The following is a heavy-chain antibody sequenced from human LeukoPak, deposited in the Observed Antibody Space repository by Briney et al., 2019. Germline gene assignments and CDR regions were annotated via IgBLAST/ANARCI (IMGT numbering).Heavy chain of an antibody. CDR1: GFTFSSYW. Sequence: PGGSLRLSCAASGFTFSSYWMSWVRQAPGKGLEWVANIKQDGSEKYYVDSVKGRFTISRDNAKNSLYLQMNSLRAEDTAVYYCARLISYYYDSSGSSWFDPWGQGTLVTVPS. CDR3: ARLISYYYDSSGSSWFDP. CDR2: IKQDGSEK. D-gene: IGHD3-22*01. V-gene: IGHV3-7*01. J-gene: IGHJ5*02.